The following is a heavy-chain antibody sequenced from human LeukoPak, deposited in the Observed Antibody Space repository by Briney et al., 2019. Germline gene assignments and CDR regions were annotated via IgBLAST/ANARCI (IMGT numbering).Heavy chain of an antibody. CDR1: GGTFSSYA. CDR3: ARDLLPAALYFDY. CDR2: IIPIFGTA. D-gene: IGHD2-2*01. J-gene: IGHJ4*02. V-gene: IGHV1-69*01. Sequence: ASVKASCKVSGGTFSSYAISWVRQAPGQGLEWMGGIIPIFGTANYAQKFQGRVTITADESTSTAYMELSSLRSEDTAVYYCARDLLPAALYFDYWGQGTLVTVSS.